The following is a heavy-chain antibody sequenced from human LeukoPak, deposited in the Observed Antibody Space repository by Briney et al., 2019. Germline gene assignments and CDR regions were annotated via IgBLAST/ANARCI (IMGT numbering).Heavy chain of an antibody. CDR1: GGSFSGYY. V-gene: IGHV4-34*01. CDR2: INHSGST. D-gene: IGHD3-22*01. CDR3: ARGKAGSYDSSGYIDY. Sequence: PSETLSLTCAVYGGSFSGYYWSCIRQPPGKGLEWIGEINHSGSTNYNPSLKSRVTISVDTSKNQFSLKLSSVTAADTAVYYCARGKAGSYDSSGYIDYCGQGTLVTVSS. J-gene: IGHJ4*02.